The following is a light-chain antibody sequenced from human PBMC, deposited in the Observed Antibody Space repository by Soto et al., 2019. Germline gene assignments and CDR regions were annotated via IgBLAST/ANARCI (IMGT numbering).Light chain of an antibody. CDR3: QQRSNWPPIT. V-gene: IGKV3D-20*02. J-gene: IGKJ5*01. Sequence: EIVLTQSPGTLSLSPGERATLSCRASRSVPNDYVSWYQQKPGQPPRLLVFRASNRATGIPDRFSGSGSGTDFLLTISGLEPEDFAVYYCQQRSNWPPITFGQGTRLEIK. CDR2: RAS. CDR1: RSVPNDY.